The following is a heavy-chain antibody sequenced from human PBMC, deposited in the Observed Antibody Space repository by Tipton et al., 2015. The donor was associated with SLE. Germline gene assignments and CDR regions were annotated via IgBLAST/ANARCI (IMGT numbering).Heavy chain of an antibody. CDR1: GGSFSGYY. J-gene: IGHJ4*02. D-gene: IGHD7-27*01. CDR3: ARGELGIRTFDY. CDR2: INHSGST. V-gene: IGHV4-34*01. Sequence: LRLSCAVYGGSFSGYYWSWIRRPPGKGLEWIGEINHSGSTNYNPSLKSRVTISVDTSKNQFSLKLGSVTAADTAVYYCARGELGIRTFDYWGQGTLVTVSS.